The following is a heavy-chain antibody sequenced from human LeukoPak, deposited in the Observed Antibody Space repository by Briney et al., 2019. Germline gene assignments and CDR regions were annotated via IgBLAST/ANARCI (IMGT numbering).Heavy chain of an antibody. V-gene: IGHV3-7*01. D-gene: IGHD3-16*01. CDR2: IKQDGSEK. Sequence: GRSLRLSCAASGFTFSSYWMSWVRQAPGKGLEWVANIKQDGSEKYYVDSVKGRFTISRDNAKNSLYLQMNSLRAEDTAVYYCARVGDDYVWGSAYFDYWGQGNLVTVSS. J-gene: IGHJ4*02. CDR3: ARVGDDYVWGSAYFDY. CDR1: GFTFSSYW.